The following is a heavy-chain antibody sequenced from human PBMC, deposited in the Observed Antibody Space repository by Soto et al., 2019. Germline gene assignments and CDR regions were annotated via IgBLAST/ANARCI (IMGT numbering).Heavy chain of an antibody. V-gene: IGHV3-48*03. D-gene: IGHD3-9*01. CDR2: MSSSGSTI. CDR1: GFTFSSYE. J-gene: IGHJ6*02. Sequence: SLTLACAASGFTFSSYEMNWVRQAAEGGLEWVSYMSSSGSTIYYRDSVEGRFTISRDNAKNSLYLQINSLRAEDMAVYYCASDNGNFDWSIAIVLRYGMDVWGQGTMVTVSS. CDR3: ASDNGNFDWSIAIVLRYGMDV.